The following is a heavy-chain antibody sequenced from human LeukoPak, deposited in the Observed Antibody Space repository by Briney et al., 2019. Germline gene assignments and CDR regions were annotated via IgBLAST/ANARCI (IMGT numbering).Heavy chain of an antibody. D-gene: IGHD3-9*01. V-gene: IGHV3-23*01. Sequence: SGGSLRLSCAASGFTFSNYAMSWVRQAPGKGLEWVSTISAIGGSTYYADSVKGRFTISRDNSKNTLYLQMNSLRAEDTAVYYCAVNGPLLRYFDWQHGAFDIWGHGTMVTVSS. CDR3: AVNGPLLRYFDWQHGAFDI. J-gene: IGHJ3*02. CDR1: GFTFSNYA. CDR2: ISAIGGST.